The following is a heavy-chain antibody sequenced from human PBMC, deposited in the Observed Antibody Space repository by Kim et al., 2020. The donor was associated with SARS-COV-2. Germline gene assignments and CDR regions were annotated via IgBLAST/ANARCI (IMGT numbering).Heavy chain of an antibody. Sequence: TDYATSVKGRVTISRDNDNNSLYLQMNSLTGEDSAVYFCARGNFADLWGRGTTVTVSS. J-gene: IGHJ6*02. V-gene: IGHV3-11*05. CDR3: ARGNFADL. CDR2: T.